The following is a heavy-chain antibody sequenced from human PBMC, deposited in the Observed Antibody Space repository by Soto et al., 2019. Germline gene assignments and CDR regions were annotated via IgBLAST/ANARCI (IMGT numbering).Heavy chain of an antibody. J-gene: IGHJ4*02. CDR1: GGSFSGYY. Sequence: QVQLQQWGAGLLKPSQTLSLTCAVYGGSFSGYYWSWIRQPRGKGLEWIGEINHSGSTNYNPSLKSRVTISVDTSKNQFSLKLSSVTAADTAVYYCARGRGYSSSRPRGLFDYWGQGTLVTVSS. D-gene: IGHD6-6*01. CDR2: INHSGST. V-gene: IGHV4-34*01. CDR3: ARGRGYSSSRPRGLFDY.